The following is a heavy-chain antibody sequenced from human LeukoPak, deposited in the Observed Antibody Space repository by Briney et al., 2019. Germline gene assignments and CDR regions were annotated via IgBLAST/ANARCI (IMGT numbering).Heavy chain of an antibody. CDR2: INPSGGST. V-gene: IGHV1-46*01. J-gene: IGHJ6*03. D-gene: IGHD6-6*01. CDR1: GYTFTSYY. Sequence: GASVKVSCKASGYTFTSYYMHWVRQAPGQGLEWMGMINPSGGSTSYAQKFQGRVTMTRDMSTSTVYMELSSLRSEDTAVYYCARSKSSSYYYYYYMDVWGKGTTVTVSS. CDR3: ARSKSSSYYYYYYMDV.